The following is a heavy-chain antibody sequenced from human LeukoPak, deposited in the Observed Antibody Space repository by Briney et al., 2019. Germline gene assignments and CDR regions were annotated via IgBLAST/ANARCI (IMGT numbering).Heavy chain of an antibody. CDR3: ARDEFRHSGSLSVEAFDI. D-gene: IGHD1-26*01. Sequence: PSQTLSLTCTVSGGSISSGSYYWSWIRQPAGKGLEWIGRIYTSGSTNYNPSLKSRVTISVDTSKNQFSLKLSSVTAADTAVYYCARDEFRHSGSLSVEAFDIWGQGTMVTVSS. V-gene: IGHV4-61*02. J-gene: IGHJ3*02. CDR1: GGSISSGSYY. CDR2: IYTSGST.